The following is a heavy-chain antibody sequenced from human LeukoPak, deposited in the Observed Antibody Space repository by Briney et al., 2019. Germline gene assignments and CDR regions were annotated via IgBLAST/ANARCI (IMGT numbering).Heavy chain of an antibody. CDR1: GFTFNTYS. CDR3: DGADF. J-gene: IGHJ4*02. Sequence: GGSLRLSCAASGFTFNTYSMNWARQAPGKGLEWVSTISDSGGGTYYADSVKGRFTISRDNSKNTLYLQMNSLRADDTAVYYCDGADFWGQGALVTVSS. V-gene: IGHV3-23*01. CDR2: ISDSGGGT.